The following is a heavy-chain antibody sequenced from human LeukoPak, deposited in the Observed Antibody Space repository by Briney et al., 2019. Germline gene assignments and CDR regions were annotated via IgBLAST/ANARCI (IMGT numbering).Heavy chain of an antibody. V-gene: IGHV4-39*07. CDR1: GGSISISNYY. Sequence: SETLSLTCAVSGGSISISNYYWAWIRQPPGKDLEWIASIYYSGTTYYNPSLKSRVTISVDTSKNQFSLKLSSVTAADTAVYYCAREKYSGYEGRFDYWGQGTLVTVSS. CDR2: IYYSGTT. D-gene: IGHD5-12*01. J-gene: IGHJ4*02. CDR3: AREKYSGYEGRFDY.